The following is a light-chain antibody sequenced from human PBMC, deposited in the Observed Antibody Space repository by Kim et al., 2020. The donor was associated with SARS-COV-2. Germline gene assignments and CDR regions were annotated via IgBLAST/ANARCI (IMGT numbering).Light chain of an antibody. Sequence: SYELTQPPAVSVSPGQTASITCYGDKLGDKYACWYQQKPGQSPVLVIYQDSKRLSGIPERFSGSNSGNTVTLTISGTQAMDEADYYCQAWDSSTAVFGGGTQLTVL. J-gene: IGLJ2*01. CDR2: QDS. V-gene: IGLV3-1*01. CDR1: KLGDKY. CDR3: QAWDSSTAV.